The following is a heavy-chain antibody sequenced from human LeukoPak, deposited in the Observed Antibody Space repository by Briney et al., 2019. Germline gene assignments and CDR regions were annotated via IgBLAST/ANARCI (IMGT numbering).Heavy chain of an antibody. Sequence: SETLSLTCTVSGASISRSYWIWIRQTPGKGLEWMGYLAYTGISTHNPSLKSRVTISRDESKNQFSLHLTHVTAADTAVYYCARLPEGGYATSLGWLGPWGQGTRVTVSS. D-gene: IGHD5-24*01. CDR1: GASISRSY. V-gene: IGHV4-59*08. J-gene: IGHJ5*02. CDR2: LAYTGIS. CDR3: ARLPEGGYATSLGWLGP.